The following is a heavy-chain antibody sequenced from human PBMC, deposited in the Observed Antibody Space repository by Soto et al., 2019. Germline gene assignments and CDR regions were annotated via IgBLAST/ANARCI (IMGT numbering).Heavy chain of an antibody. CDR2: MSGGTGTT. Sequence: EAQLLESGGGLVQPGGSLRLSCAASGFSFSNYGLNWVRQAPGKGLEWVSGMSGGTGTTDYADSVKGRFTFSRDNLKNTLYVQMNSLRGEDTAVYYCAIGTFGRGWESWGQGTLVAVSS. V-gene: IGHV3-23*01. D-gene: IGHD3-16*01. J-gene: IGHJ4*02. CDR1: GFSFSNYG. CDR3: AIGTFGRGWES.